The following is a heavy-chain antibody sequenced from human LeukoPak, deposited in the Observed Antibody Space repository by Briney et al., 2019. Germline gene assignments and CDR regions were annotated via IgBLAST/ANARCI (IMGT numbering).Heavy chain of an antibody. CDR1: GFTFSTYN. Sequence: PGGPLRLSCAASGFTFSTYNMDWVRQAPGKGREWVSSISSSTSYIYYADSVKGRFTISRDNAKNSLYLQMTSLRAEDTAVYYCARWVTFGGVIVNDFWGQGTLVTVSS. V-gene: IGHV3-21*01. CDR3: ARWVTFGGVIVNDF. CDR2: ISSSTSYI. J-gene: IGHJ4*02. D-gene: IGHD3-16*02.